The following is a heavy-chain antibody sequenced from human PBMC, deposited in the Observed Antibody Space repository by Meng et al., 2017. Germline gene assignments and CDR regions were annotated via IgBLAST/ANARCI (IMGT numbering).Heavy chain of an antibody. Sequence: EVQLVESGGGLVQSGGSLRSSCTASGFTFRNYWMHWVRQAPGKGLVWVSRIKPDGTMTVYADSVKGRFTISRDNAKNTLYLQMNSLRSDDTAVYYCARSDWFDPWGQGTLVTVSS. V-gene: IGHV3-74*01. CDR1: GFTFRNYW. CDR3: ARSDWFDP. J-gene: IGHJ5*02. CDR2: IKPDGTMT.